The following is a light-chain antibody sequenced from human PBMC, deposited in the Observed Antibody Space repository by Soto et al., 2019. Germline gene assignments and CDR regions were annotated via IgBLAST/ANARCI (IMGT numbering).Light chain of an antibody. CDR1: SSNIGAAYY. Sequence: QSVLTQPPSVSGAPGQRVTISCTGSSSNIGAAYYVHWYQHLLGTAPKLLIYGNTNRPSGVPDRFSASKSGTSASLAITGLQAEDEADYYCQSYDSSLSVVVFGGGTKVTVL. J-gene: IGLJ2*01. V-gene: IGLV1-40*01. CDR3: QSYDSSLSVVV. CDR2: GNT.